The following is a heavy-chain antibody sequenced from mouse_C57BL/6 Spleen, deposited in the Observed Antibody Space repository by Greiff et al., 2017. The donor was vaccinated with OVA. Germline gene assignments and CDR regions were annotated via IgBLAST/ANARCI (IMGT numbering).Heavy chain of an antibody. D-gene: IGHD3-3*01. V-gene: IGHV1-69*01. J-gene: IGHJ2*01. CDR1: GYTFTSYW. Sequence: VQLQQPGAELVMPGASVKLSCKASGYTFTSYWMHWVKQRPGQGLEWIGEIDPSDSYTNYNQKFKGKSTLTVDKSSSTAYMQLSSLTSEDSAVYYCARWGLGNYFDYWGKGTTLTVSS. CDR2: IDPSDSYT. CDR3: ARWGLGNYFDY.